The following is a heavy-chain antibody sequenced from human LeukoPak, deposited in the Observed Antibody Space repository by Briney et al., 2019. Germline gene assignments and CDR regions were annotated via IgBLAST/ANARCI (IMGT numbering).Heavy chain of an antibody. V-gene: IGHV1-69*05. J-gene: IGHJ4*02. Sequence: SVKVSCKASGGTFSSYAISWVRQAPGQGLEWMGGIIPIFGTANSAQKFQGRVTLTTDESTSTAYMELSSLRSEDTAVYYCARIYDSSGYSHFDYWGQGTLVTVSS. CDR1: GGTFSSYA. CDR2: IIPIFGTA. D-gene: IGHD3-22*01. CDR3: ARIYDSSGYSHFDY.